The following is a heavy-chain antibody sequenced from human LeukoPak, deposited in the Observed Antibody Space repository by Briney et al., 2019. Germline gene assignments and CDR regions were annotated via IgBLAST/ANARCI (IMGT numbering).Heavy chain of an antibody. CDR3: ARAYYYDSSGYYSIIYYYYMDV. Sequence: GGSLRLSCAASGFTVSSNYMSWVRQAPGKGLEWVSVICSGGSTYYADSVKGRFTISRDNAKNSLYLQMNSLRAEDTAVYYCARAYYYDSSGYYSIIYYYYMDVWGKGTTVTVSS. J-gene: IGHJ6*03. CDR1: GFTVSSNY. CDR2: ICSGGST. V-gene: IGHV3-66*01. D-gene: IGHD3-22*01.